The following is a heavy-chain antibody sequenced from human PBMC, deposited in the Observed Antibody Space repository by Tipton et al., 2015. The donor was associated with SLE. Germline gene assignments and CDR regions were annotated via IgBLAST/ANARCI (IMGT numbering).Heavy chain of an antibody. CDR2: ISFSGTT. V-gene: IGHV4-39*07. Sequence: TLSLTCIVSGGSINSSPYYWGWVRQTPGKGLEWLGSISFSGTTYFNPSLKSRVTLSRDTSKNQFSLNLNSVTAADTAFYYCTRVMTGSRSDFWGRGTLVTVSS. D-gene: IGHD1-26*01. CDR1: GGSINSSPYY. J-gene: IGHJ4*02. CDR3: TRVMTGSRSDF.